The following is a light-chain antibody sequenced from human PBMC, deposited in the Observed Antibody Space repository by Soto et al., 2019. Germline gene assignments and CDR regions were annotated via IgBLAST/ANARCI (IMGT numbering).Light chain of an antibody. V-gene: IGLV2-14*03. Sequence: QSALTQPASVSGSPGQSITISCTGTSSDIGGYNYVSWYQQHPGKGPKLMTYDVSSRPSGVSHRFSGSKSGDTASLTISGLQAEDEADYYCSSYTSSSTVVFGGGTKVTVL. J-gene: IGLJ2*01. CDR2: DVS. CDR1: SSDIGGYNY. CDR3: SSYTSSSTVV.